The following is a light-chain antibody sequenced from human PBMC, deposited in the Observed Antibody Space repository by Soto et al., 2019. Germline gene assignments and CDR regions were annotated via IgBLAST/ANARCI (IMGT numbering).Light chain of an antibody. Sequence: QSALTQPPSVSGSPGLSVTISCTGTSSDVGSYNRVSWYQQPPGTAPKLMIYEVSNRPSGVPDRFSGSKSGNTASLTISGLQAEDEADYYCSSFTTTSTWVFGGGTKLTVL. V-gene: IGLV2-18*02. CDR3: SSFTTTSTWV. CDR1: SSDVGSYNR. CDR2: EVS. J-gene: IGLJ3*02.